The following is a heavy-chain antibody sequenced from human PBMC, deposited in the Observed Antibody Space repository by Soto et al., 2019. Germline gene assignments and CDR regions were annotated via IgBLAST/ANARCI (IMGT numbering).Heavy chain of an antibody. J-gene: IGHJ4*02. CDR3: ARDQYYYDSSGYLHYFDY. Sequence: SEPLSLTCSVSGGSISSGGYYWSWIRQHPGKGLEWIGYIYYSGSTYYNPSLKSRVTISVDTSKNQFSLKLSSVTAADTAVYYCARDQYYYDSSGYLHYFDYWGQGTLVTVSS. CDR1: GGSISSGGYY. D-gene: IGHD3-22*01. CDR2: IYYSGST. V-gene: IGHV4-31*03.